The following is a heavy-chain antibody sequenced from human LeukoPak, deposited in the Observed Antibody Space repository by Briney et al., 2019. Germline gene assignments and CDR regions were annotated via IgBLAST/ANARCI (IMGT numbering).Heavy chain of an antibody. J-gene: IGHJ4*02. V-gene: IGHV4-59*11. CDR1: GGSISSHY. CDR3: ASDTKGAFDY. CDR2: IYYSGST. D-gene: IGHD2-8*01. Sequence: SETLSLTCTVSGGSISSHYSSWIRQPPGKGLEWIGYIYYSGSTNYNPSLKSRVTISVDTSKNQFSLKLSSVTAADTAVYYCASDTKGAFDYWGQGTLVTVSS.